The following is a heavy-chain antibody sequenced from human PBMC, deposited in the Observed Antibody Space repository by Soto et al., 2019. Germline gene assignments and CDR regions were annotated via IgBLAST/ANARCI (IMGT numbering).Heavy chain of an antibody. V-gene: IGHV1-69*13. CDR2: IIPIFGTA. D-gene: IGHD3-9*01. CDR3: ARDSHRTGPNGWFDP. CDR1: GGTFSSYA. J-gene: IGHJ5*02. Sequence: GASVKVSCKASGGTFSSYAISWVRQAPGQGLEWMGGIIPIFGTANYAQKFQGRVTITADESTSTAYMELSSLRSEDTAVYYCARDSHRTGPNGWFDPWGQGTLVTVSS.